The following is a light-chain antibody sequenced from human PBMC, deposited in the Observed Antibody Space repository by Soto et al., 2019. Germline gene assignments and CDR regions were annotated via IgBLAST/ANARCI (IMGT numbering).Light chain of an antibody. V-gene: IGKV3-15*01. Sequence: EIVMTQSPATLSVSPGERATLSCRASQSVSSNLAWYQQKPGQAPRLLIYGASTRATGIPARFSGSGSGTEFTLTISSLQSEDFAVYDCQQYNNWPPYNFGQGTKMVIK. CDR1: QSVSSN. CDR3: QQYNNWPPYN. J-gene: IGKJ2*01. CDR2: GAS.